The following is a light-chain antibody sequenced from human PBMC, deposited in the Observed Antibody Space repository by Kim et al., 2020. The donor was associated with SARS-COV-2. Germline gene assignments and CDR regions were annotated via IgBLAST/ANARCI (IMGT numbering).Light chain of an antibody. J-gene: IGKJ2*01. CDR1: QNIRSF. CDR2: GTS. Sequence: ASVGDRVTIICRASQNIRSFLIWYQQKLGKAPILLIYGTSTLQTGVPSMFSGSGSETDFTLTINNLQPEDFATYYCQQSYTTPQYTFGQGTKLEI. CDR3: QQSYTTPQYT. V-gene: IGKV1-39*01.